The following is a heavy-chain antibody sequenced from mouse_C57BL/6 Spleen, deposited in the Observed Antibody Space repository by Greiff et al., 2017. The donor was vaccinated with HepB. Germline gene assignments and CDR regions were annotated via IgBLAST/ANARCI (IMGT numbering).Heavy chain of an antibody. D-gene: IGHD1-1*01. CDR1: GYTFTDYE. CDR3: TRWDYYGSSPWFAY. CDR2: IDPETGGT. V-gene: IGHV1-15*01. J-gene: IGHJ3*01. Sequence: VQLVESGAELVRPGASVTLSCKASGYTFTDYEMHWVKQTPVHGLEWIGAIDPETGGTAYNQKFKGKAILTADKSSSTAYMELRSLTSEDSAVYYCTRWDYYGSSPWFAYWGQGTLVTVSA.